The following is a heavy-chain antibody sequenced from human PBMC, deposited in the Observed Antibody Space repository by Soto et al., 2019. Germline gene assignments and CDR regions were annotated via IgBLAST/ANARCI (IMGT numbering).Heavy chain of an antibody. CDR2: ISGSGGST. J-gene: IGHJ4*02. CDR1: GFTFSSYA. Sequence: EVQLLESGGGLVQPGGSLRLSCAASGFTFSSYAMSWVRQAPGKGLEWVSAISGSGGSTYYADSVKGRFTISRDNSKNTLYLQMNSLRAEDTAVDYCAAGWGMFGELVNFDYWGQGTLVTVSS. CDR3: AAGWGMFGELVNFDY. D-gene: IGHD3-10*02. V-gene: IGHV3-23*01.